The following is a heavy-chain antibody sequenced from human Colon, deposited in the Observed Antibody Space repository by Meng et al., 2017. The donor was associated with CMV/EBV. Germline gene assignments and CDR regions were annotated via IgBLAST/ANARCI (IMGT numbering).Heavy chain of an antibody. CDR3: VRWETGGAPFDY. D-gene: IGHD7-27*01. V-gene: IGHV3-74*01. J-gene: IGHJ4*02. CDR1: GFTFNIHW. CDR2: INSDGVHT. Sequence: GVLKISCEASGFTFNIHWMHWVRQAPGQGPVWVSRINSDGVHTNYADSVKGRFTISRDNAKNMLYLQMNSLTAEDTAVYYCVRWETGGAPFDYWGPGTLVTVSS.